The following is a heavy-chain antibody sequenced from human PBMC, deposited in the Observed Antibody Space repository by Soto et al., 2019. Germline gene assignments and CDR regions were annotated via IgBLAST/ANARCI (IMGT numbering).Heavy chain of an antibody. V-gene: IGHV4-61*01. Sequence: QVQLQESGPGLVKPSETLSLTCAVSGDSVSNDNYYWSWIRQPPGKGLEWIGYIYYSGTTNYNSYLKSRLSVSVDMSKNQFSLKLASVTAADTAVYFCARSQRGRTAFTFDYWGQGALVTVSS. CDR3: ARSQRGRTAFTFDY. CDR1: GDSVSNDNYY. J-gene: IGHJ4*02. CDR2: IYYSGTT. D-gene: IGHD3-16*01.